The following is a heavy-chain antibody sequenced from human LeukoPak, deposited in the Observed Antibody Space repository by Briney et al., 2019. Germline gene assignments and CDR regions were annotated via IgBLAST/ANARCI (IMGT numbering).Heavy chain of an antibody. CDR3: ARHSRRGSPTTDY. CDR1: GDSVSSNSAA. V-gene: IGHV6-1*01. CDR2: TYYRSKWYN. D-gene: IGHD1-26*01. J-gene: IGHJ4*02. Sequence: SQTLSLTCAISGDSVSSNSAAWNWIRQSPSRGLEWLGRTYYRSKWYNDYAVSVKSRITINPDTSKNQFSLQLSSVTAADTAVYYCARHSRRGSPTTDYWGQGTLVTVSS.